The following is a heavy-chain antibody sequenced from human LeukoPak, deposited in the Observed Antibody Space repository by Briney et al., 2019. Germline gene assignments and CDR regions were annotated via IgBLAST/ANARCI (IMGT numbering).Heavy chain of an antibody. CDR3: ARAKIRFLEWLEGDAFDI. V-gene: IGHV4-30-4*01. Sequence: PSETLSLTCTVSGGSVISGDSYWSWIRQPPGKGLELLGSIYYSGYTFYNPSLRSRVTMSVDTSKNYFSLKLSSVTAADTAVYYCARAKIRFLEWLEGDAFDIWGQGTVVTVSS. CDR1: GGSVISGDSY. D-gene: IGHD3-3*01. CDR2: IYYSGYT. J-gene: IGHJ3*02.